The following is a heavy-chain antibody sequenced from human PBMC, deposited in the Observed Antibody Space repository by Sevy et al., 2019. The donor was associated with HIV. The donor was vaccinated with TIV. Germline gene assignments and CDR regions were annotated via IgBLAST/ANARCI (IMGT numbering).Heavy chain of an antibody. CDR1: GYSITSGYL. CDR2: VFHSGST. CDR3: ARHSHGSGTYYVPFDS. V-gene: IGHV4-38-2*01. D-gene: IGHD3-10*01. Sequence: SETLSLTCAVSGYSITSGYLWGWIRQPPGKGLEWIGSVFHSGSTYYNPSLNSRIIVSVDTSKNQFSLKLNSVTAADTAVYYCARHSHGSGTYYVPFDSWGQGTLVTVSS. J-gene: IGHJ4*02.